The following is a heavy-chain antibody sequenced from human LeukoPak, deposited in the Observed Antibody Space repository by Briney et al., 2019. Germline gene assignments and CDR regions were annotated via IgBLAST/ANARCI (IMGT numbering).Heavy chain of an antibody. D-gene: IGHD6-19*01. CDR3: ARAPVTGSGIY. CDR1: GGYISGYY. CDR2: ISYSGST. J-gene: IGHJ4*02. V-gene: IGHV4-59*01. Sequence: SETLSLTCTVSGGYISGYYWNWIRQPPGKGLEWIGYISYSGSTNYNPSLKSRVTISVDTSKNQFSLNLSSVTEADTAVYYCARAPVTGSGIYWGQGTLVTVSS.